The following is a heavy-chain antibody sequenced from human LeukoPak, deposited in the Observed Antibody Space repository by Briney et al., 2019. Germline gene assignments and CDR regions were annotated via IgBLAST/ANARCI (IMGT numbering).Heavy chain of an antibody. D-gene: IGHD1-26*01. Sequence: GASVKVSCKASGYTFTGYYMHWVRQAPGQGLEWMGIINPSGGSTSYAQKFQGRVTMIRDTSTSTVCMELSSLRSEDTAVYYCARAQAWDASDPNWFDPWGQGSLVIVSS. J-gene: IGHJ5*02. CDR3: ARAQAWDASDPNWFDP. V-gene: IGHV1-46*01. CDR2: INPSGGST. CDR1: GYTFTGYY.